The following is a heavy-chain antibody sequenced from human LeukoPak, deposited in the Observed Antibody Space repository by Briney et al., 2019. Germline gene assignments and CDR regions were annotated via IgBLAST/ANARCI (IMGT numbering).Heavy chain of an antibody. CDR3: ARDPKKVSYYDSSGYPLYYYYGMDV. CDR2: INPNSGGT. Sequence: ASVKVSCKASGYTFTGYYMHWVRQAPGQGLEWMGWINPNSGGTNYAQKFQGRVTMTRDTSISTAYMELSRLRSDDTAVYYCARDPKKVSYYDSSGYPLYYYYGMDVWGQGTTVTVSS. J-gene: IGHJ6*02. D-gene: IGHD3-22*01. V-gene: IGHV1-2*02. CDR1: GYTFTGYY.